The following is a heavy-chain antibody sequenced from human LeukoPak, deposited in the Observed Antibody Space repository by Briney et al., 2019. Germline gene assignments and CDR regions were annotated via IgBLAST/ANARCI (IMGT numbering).Heavy chain of an antibody. Sequence: SVKVSCKASGGTFSSYAISWVRQAPGQGLEWMGGIIPIFGTANYAQKFQGRVTITTDESTSTAYMELSSLRSEDTAVYYCARAASVTYCSSTSCRIDAFDIWGQGTMVTVSS. CDR3: ARAASVTYCSSTSCRIDAFDI. J-gene: IGHJ3*02. CDR2: IIPIFGTA. D-gene: IGHD2-2*01. V-gene: IGHV1-69*05. CDR1: GGTFSSYA.